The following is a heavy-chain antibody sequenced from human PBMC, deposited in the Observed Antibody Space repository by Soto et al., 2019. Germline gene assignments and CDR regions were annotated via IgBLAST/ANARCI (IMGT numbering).Heavy chain of an antibody. D-gene: IGHD3-10*01. CDR1: GFSSSHYW. J-gene: IGHJ4*02. CDR2: ISPDGRTT. CDR3: ADSWLPTSY. V-gene: IGHV3-74*01. Sequence: GGSLRLSCAASGFSSSHYWMRWVRQAPGKGLVWVSRISPDGRTTTYADSVKGRFTISRDNAKSTLYLQMNSLTVEDGAVYYCADSWLPTSYWGPGTLVTVSS.